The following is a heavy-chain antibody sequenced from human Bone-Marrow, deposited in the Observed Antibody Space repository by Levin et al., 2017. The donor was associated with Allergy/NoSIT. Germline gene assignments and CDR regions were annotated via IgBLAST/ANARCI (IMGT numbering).Heavy chain of an antibody. Sequence: GGSLRLSCAASGFTFSTYSMNWVRQAPGKGLEWISYISSTSTYIYYADSVKGRFTISRDNAKNSVYLHLSSLRAEDTAVYYCTSIRDGYNRDDYWGQGTLVTVSS. D-gene: IGHD5-24*01. CDR1: GFTFSTYS. V-gene: IGHV3-21*01. CDR3: TSIRDGYNRDDY. J-gene: IGHJ4*02. CDR2: ISSTSTYI.